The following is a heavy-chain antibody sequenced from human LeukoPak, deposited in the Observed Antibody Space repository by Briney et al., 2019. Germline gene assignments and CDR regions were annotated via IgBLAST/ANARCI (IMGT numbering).Heavy chain of an antibody. CDR1: GYTFTSHF. CDR3: ARVKSNYYDTSDKDAFDI. Sequence: ASVKVSCKASGYTFTSHFMHWVRQAPGQGLEWMGIINPRGGSTSYTQKFQGRVTMTRDTSTSTVYMELSSLRSEDTAVYYCARVKSNYYDTSDKDAFDIWGQGTMVTVSS. D-gene: IGHD3-22*01. CDR2: INPRGGST. J-gene: IGHJ3*02. V-gene: IGHV1-46*01.